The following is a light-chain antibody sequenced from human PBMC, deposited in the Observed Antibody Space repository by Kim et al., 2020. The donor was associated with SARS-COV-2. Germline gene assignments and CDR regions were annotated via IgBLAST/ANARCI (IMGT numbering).Light chain of an antibody. Sequence: ASVGDRVTITGRASQGITNYLAWYQQKPGKVPELLIHAESTLQSGVPSRFSGSGSGTDFTLTISSLQPEDVATYYCQNYNGAPWTFGQGTKVDIK. CDR2: AES. CDR1: QGITNY. V-gene: IGKV1-27*01. CDR3: QNYNGAPWT. J-gene: IGKJ1*01.